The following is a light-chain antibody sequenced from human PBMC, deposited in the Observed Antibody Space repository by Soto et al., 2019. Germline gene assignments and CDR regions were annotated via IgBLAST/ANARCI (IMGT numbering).Light chain of an antibody. J-gene: IGLJ2*01. CDR3: ETWDSKGV. Sequence: QLVLTQSSSASASLGSSVKLTCTLSSGHSSYIIAWHQQQPGKAPRYLMKLEGSGSYNKGSGVPDRFSGSSSGADRYLTISNLQFEDEADSYCETWDSKGVFGGGTKVTVL. V-gene: IGLV4-60*02. CDR2: LEGSGSY. CDR1: SGHSSYI.